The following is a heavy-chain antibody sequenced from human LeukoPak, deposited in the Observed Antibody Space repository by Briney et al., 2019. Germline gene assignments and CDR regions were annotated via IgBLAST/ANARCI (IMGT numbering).Heavy chain of an antibody. CDR1: GFTFSSYA. CDR2: ISGSGGST. J-gene: IGHJ6*03. CDR3: ARELDVLRFLEWLFPRYMDV. D-gene: IGHD3-3*01. V-gene: IGHV3-23*01. Sequence: PGGSLRLSCAASGFTFSSYAMSWVRQAPGKGLEWVSAISGSGGSTYYADSVKGRFTISRDNSKNTLYLQMNSLRAEDTAVYYCARELDVLRFLEWLFPRYMDVWGKGTTVTVSS.